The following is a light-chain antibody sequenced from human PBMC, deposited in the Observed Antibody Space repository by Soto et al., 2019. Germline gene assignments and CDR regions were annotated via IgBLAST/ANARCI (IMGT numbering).Light chain of an antibody. Sequence: QSVLTQPPSASGTPGQRVDISCYGSTSNIGSNTVNWYQLLPGTAPKLLIYSNYQRPSGVPDRFSGSKSGTSASLAISGLQSEDEADYYCAAWDDSLNGVVFGGGTQLTVL. CDR1: TSNIGSNT. CDR2: SNY. V-gene: IGLV1-44*01. CDR3: AAWDDSLNGVV. J-gene: IGLJ2*01.